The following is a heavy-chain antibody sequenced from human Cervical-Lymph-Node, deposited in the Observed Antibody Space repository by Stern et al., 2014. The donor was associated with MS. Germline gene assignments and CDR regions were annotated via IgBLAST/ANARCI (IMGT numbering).Heavy chain of an antibody. J-gene: IGHJ4*02. D-gene: IGHD3-22*01. CDR2: INTNPGHT. CDR3: ARETDTSGYYFDH. CDR1: GYTFSRYA. Sequence: VQLVESGSELRKPGASVNISCKASGYTFSRYAVNWLRQVPGQGLEWMGGINTNPGHTTYARGLTGRFVFSLDTSVTTAYLQISSLKADDTAIYYCARETDTSGYYFDHWGQGVLVTVSS. V-gene: IGHV7-4-1*02.